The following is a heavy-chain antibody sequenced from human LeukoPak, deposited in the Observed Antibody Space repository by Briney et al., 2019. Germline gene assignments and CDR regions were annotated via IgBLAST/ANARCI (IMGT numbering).Heavy chain of an antibody. Sequence: PGGSLRLSCAASGFTFSSYAMSWVRQAPGKGLEWVSAISGSGGSTYYADSVKGRFTISRDNAKNTLYLQMNSLRAEDTAVYYCARVVYYYDSSGYPGAFDFWGQGTMVTVSS. D-gene: IGHD3-22*01. CDR1: GFTFSSYA. CDR3: ARVVYYYDSSGYPGAFDF. J-gene: IGHJ3*01. V-gene: IGHV3-23*01. CDR2: ISGSGGST.